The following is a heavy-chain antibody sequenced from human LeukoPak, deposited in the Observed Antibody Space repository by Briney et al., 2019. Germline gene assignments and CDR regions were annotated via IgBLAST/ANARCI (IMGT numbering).Heavy chain of an antibody. CDR3: AKDFIAARTFDY. Sequence: PGGSLRLSCAASGFTFSSYGMHWVRQAPGKGLEWVAFIRYDGSNKYYADSVKGRFTISRDNSKNTLYLQMNSLRAEDTAVYYCAKDFIAARTFDYWGQGTLVTVSS. V-gene: IGHV3-30*02. CDR2: IRYDGSNK. J-gene: IGHJ4*02. D-gene: IGHD6-6*01. CDR1: GFTFSSYG.